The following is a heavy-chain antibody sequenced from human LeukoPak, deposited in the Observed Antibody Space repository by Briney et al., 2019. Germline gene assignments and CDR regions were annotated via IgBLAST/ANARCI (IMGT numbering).Heavy chain of an antibody. Sequence: SVKVSCKASGGTFSNFIISWVRQAPGQGLEWLGETIPIFGSPKYAQRSLDRVTITTDDSTNTAYMELSSLRSDDTAVYFCATGGEYTNRPRFDPWGQGTLVTVSS. CDR1: GGTFSNFI. CDR2: TIPIFGSP. D-gene: IGHD3-16*01. V-gene: IGHV1-69*05. CDR3: ATGGEYTNRPRFDP. J-gene: IGHJ5*02.